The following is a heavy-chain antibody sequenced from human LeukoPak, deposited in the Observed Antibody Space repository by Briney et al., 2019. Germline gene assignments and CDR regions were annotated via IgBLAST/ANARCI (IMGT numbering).Heavy chain of an antibody. D-gene: IGHD3-22*01. CDR1: GGTFSSYA. Sequence: SVKVSCKASGGTFSSYAISWVRQAPGQGLEWMGRIIPIFGTANYAQKFQGRATITTDESTSTAYMELSSLRSEDTAVYYCATLSHYDSSGYYHFDYWGQGTLVTVSS. V-gene: IGHV1-69*05. CDR2: IIPIFGTA. J-gene: IGHJ4*02. CDR3: ATLSHYDSSGYYHFDY.